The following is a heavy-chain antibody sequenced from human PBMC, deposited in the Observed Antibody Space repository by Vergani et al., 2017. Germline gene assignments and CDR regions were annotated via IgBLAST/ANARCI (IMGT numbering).Heavy chain of an antibody. CDR3: AKVVTAMDYYYGMDV. V-gene: IGHV3-21*01. Sequence: EVQLVESGGGLVKPGGSLRLSCAASGFTFSSYSMNWVRQAPGKGLEWVSSISSSSSYIYYADSVKGRFTISRDNAKNSLYLQMNSLRAEDTAVYYCAKVVTAMDYYYGMDVWGQGTTVTVSS. CDR2: ISSSSSYI. CDR1: GFTFSSYS. D-gene: IGHD2-21*02. J-gene: IGHJ6*02.